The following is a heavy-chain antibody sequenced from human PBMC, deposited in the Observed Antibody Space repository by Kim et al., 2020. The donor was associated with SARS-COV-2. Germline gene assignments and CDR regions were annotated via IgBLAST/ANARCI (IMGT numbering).Heavy chain of an antibody. D-gene: IGHD3-10*01. CDR2: IGGSGGST. CDR3: AKGLDYYGSGSLRFDP. V-gene: IGHV3-23*01. Sequence: GGSLRLSCAASGFTFSSYAMSWVRQAPGKGLEWVSAIGGSGGSTYYADSVKGRFTISRDNSKNTLYLQMNSLRAEDTAVYYCAKGLDYYGSGSLRFDPWGQGTLVTVSS. CDR1: GFTFSSYA. J-gene: IGHJ5*02.